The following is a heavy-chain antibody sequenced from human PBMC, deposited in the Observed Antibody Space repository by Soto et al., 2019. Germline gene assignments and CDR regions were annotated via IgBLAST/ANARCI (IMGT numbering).Heavy chain of an antibody. CDR2: IYSDGTST. CDR1: GFTFDYYW. D-gene: IGHD1-26*01. Sequence: EVQLVESGGGLVQPGESLRLSCAASGFTFDYYWMHWVRQAPGKGLVWVSRIYSDGTSTTYADSVKGRFTISRDNAKNTLPLQMTSLRAEETAVNYCARGDRGAFDLWGQGTVVTVSS. J-gene: IGHJ3*01. CDR3: ARGDRGAFDL. V-gene: IGHV3-74*01.